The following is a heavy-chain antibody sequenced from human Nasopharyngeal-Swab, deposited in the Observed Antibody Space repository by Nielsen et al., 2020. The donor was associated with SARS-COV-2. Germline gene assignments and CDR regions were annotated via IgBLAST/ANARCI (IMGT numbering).Heavy chain of an antibody. CDR3: ASTPLDSSGYYYAFHY. CDR2: ISYDGSNK. V-gene: IGHV3-30-3*01. Sequence: LSLTCAASGFTFSRYTVHWVRQAPGKGLEWVAVISYDGSNKYYADSVKGRFTISRDISKNTLYLQMNSLRAEDTAVFYCASTPLDSSGYYYAFHYWGRGTLVTVSS. CDR1: GFTFSRYT. J-gene: IGHJ4*02. D-gene: IGHD3-22*01.